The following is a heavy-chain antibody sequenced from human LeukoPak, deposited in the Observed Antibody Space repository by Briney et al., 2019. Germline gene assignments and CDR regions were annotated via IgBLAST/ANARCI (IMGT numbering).Heavy chain of an antibody. CDR3: AKRGYNWNDAFDY. Sequence: GGSLRLSCAASGFTFSSYAMSWVRQAPGKGLEWVSAISGSGGSTYYADSVKGRFTISRDNSKNTLYLQMNSLRAEDTAEYYCAKRGYNWNDAFDYWGQGTLVTVSS. J-gene: IGHJ4*02. V-gene: IGHV3-23*01. CDR1: GFTFSSYA. CDR2: ISGSGGST. D-gene: IGHD1-1*01.